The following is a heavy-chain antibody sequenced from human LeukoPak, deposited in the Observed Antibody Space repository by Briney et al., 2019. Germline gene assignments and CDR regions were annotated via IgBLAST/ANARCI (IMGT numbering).Heavy chain of an antibody. CDR1: GGSFSGYY. D-gene: IGHD4-17*01. Sequence: SETLFLTCAVYGGSFSGYYWSWIRQPPGKGLEWIGEINHSGSTNYNPSLKSRVTISVDTSKNQFSLKLSSVTAADTAVYYCARGLGYGDYSNDAFDIWGQGTMVTVSS. CDR2: INHSGST. CDR3: ARGLGYGDYSNDAFDI. V-gene: IGHV4-34*01. J-gene: IGHJ3*02.